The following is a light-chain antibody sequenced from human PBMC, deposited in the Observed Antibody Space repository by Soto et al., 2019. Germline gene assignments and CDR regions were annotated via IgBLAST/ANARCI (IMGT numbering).Light chain of an antibody. CDR1: SSDVGGYDY. V-gene: IGLV2-14*01. CDR2: DVS. J-gene: IGLJ1*01. CDR3: SSFTSSNTLFV. Sequence: QSALTQPASVSGSPGQSITISCTGTSSDVGGYDYVSWYQQHPGKAPKLMIFDVSNRPSGVSNHFSGSKSGNTASLTISGIQAEDEADYYCSSFTSSNTLFVFGTGTKLTVL.